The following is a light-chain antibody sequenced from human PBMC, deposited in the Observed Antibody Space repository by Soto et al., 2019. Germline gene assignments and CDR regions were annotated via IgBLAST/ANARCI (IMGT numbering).Light chain of an antibody. J-gene: IGKJ1*01. CDR1: QSVSGY. CDR3: QQYNSYST. CDR2: DAS. V-gene: IGKV3-11*01. Sequence: DIVLTQSPVTLSLYPGERATVSCRASQSVSGYLVWYQQKPGQAPRLLIYDASTRAAGIPARFIGSGSGTDFTLTISSLQPDDFATYYCQQYNSYSTFGQGTKVDIK.